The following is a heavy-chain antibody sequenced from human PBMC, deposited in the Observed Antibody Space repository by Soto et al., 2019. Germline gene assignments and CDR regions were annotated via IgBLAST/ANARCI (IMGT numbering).Heavy chain of an antibody. J-gene: IGHJ4*02. D-gene: IGHD2-15*01. Sequence: QVQLVESGGGVVQPGRSLRLSCAASGITFSSYGMHWVRQAPGKGLEWVAVIWYDGSNKYYADSVKGRFTISRDNSKNTLYLQMNSLRAEDTAVYYCARERRVAANFDYWGQGTLVTVSS. CDR2: IWYDGSNK. CDR1: GITFSSYG. CDR3: ARERRVAANFDY. V-gene: IGHV3-33*01.